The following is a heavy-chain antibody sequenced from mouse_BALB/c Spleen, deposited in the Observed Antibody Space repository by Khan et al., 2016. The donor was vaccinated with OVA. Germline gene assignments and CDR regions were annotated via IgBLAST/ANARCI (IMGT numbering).Heavy chain of an antibody. V-gene: IGHV3-2*02. CDR1: GYSITSDYA. J-gene: IGHJ2*01. CDR3: VRSVTITTVVATDFDY. Sequence: VQLQASGPGLVKPSQSLSLTCTVTGYSITSDYAWNWIRQFPGNKLEWMGYISYSGRTSYNPSLKSRISFTRDKSKNPFFLHLNSVTTEESATYYCVRSVTITTVVATDFDYWGQGTTLTVSS. CDR2: ISYSGRT. D-gene: IGHD1-1*01.